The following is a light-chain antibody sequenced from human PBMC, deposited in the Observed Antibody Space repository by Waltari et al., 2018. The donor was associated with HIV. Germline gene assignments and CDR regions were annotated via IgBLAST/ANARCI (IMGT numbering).Light chain of an antibody. CDR1: SSNTETAN. Sequence: QSVLTQPPSASVTPGQRVSISCSGCSSNTETANVYGYQHLTGAAPRLLIYKDTQRPSGVPDRFTGSKSGTSASLAISGLRSEDEADYYCVGWDSRLSGYVFGTGTKVTVL. J-gene: IGLJ1*01. CDR3: VGWDSRLSGYV. V-gene: IGLV1-47*01. CDR2: KDT.